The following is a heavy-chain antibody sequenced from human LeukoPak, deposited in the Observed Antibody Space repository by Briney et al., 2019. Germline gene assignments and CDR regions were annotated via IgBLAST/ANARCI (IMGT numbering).Heavy chain of an antibody. CDR3: ARGSVGYCRSTSCSHDPFDY. Sequence: PSETLSLTCTVSGGSISSYYWSWIRQPPGKGLEWIGYIYYSGSTNYNPSLKSRVTISVDTSKNQFSLKLSSVTAADTAVYYCARGSVGYCRSTSCSHDPFDYWGQGTLVTVSS. V-gene: IGHV4-59*01. CDR2: IYYSGST. CDR1: GGSISSYY. J-gene: IGHJ4*02. D-gene: IGHD2-2*03.